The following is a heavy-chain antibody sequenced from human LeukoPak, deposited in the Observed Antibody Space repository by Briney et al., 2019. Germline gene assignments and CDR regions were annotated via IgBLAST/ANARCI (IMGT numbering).Heavy chain of an antibody. V-gene: IGHV3-48*04. D-gene: IGHD5-18*01. Sequence: GGSLRLSCAASGFTFSSYAMSWVRQAPGKGLEWVSYISSSGSTIYYADSVKGRFTISRDNAKNSLYLQMNSLRAEDTAVYYCARTGYSYVSGYYYGMDVWGQGTTVTVSS. CDR2: ISSSGSTI. CDR1: GFTFSSYA. CDR3: ARTGYSYVSGYYYGMDV. J-gene: IGHJ6*02.